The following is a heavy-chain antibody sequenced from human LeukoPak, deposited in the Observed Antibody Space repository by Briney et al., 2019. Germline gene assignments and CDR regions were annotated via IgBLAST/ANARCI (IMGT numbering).Heavy chain of an antibody. CDR2: ISDSGSST. J-gene: IGHJ4*02. CDR3: AKEGGGRVRFFDY. CDR1: GFTFSSSA. Sequence: GGSLRLSCAVSGFTFSSSAMSWVHQAPGKGLEWVSTISDSGSSTAYADSVRGRFTISRDNSRNSLYLQMNSLRAEDTAVYNCAKEGGGRVRFFDYWGQGTLVTVSS. V-gene: IGHV3-23*01. D-gene: IGHD3-16*01.